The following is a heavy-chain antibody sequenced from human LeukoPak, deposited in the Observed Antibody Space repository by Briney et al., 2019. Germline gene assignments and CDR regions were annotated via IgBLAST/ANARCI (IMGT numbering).Heavy chain of an antibody. CDR1: GYTFTSYG. Sequence: ASVKVSCKASGYTFTSYGISWVRQAPGQGLEWMGWISAYIGNTNYAQKLQGRVTMTTDTSTSTAYMELRSLRSDDTAVYYCAHYDYYDSRRWFDPWGQGTLVTVSS. D-gene: IGHD3-22*01. CDR2: ISAYIGNT. J-gene: IGHJ5*02. V-gene: IGHV1-18*01. CDR3: AHYDYYDSRRWFDP.